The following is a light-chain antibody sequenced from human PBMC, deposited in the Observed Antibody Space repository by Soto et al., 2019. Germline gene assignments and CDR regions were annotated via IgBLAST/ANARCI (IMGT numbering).Light chain of an antibody. V-gene: IGLV2-8*01. CDR2: DVS. CDR3: SSYAGSNIVV. Sequence: QSVLTQPPSASGSPGQSVTISCTGSSSDVGGYNYVSWYQQHPGKAPKLMIYDVSKRPSGVPDRFSGSKSGNTASLPVSGLQAEDEADYYCSSYAGSNIVVFGGGTKVTVL. J-gene: IGLJ2*01. CDR1: SSDVGGYNY.